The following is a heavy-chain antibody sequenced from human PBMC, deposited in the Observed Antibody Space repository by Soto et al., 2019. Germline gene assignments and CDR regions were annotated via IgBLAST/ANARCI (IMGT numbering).Heavy chain of an antibody. D-gene: IGHD3-22*01. CDR1: GGSISSGGYY. CDR3: ARDGPSYYYDRSPGGWFVP. V-gene: IGHV4-31*03. J-gene: IGHJ5*02. Sequence: LSLTCTVSGGSISSGGYYWSWIRQHPGKGLEWIGYIYYSGSTYYNPSLKSRVTISVDTSKNQFSLKLSSVTAADTAVYYCARDGPSYYYDRSPGGWFVPWGQGTLVTVSS. CDR2: IYYSGST.